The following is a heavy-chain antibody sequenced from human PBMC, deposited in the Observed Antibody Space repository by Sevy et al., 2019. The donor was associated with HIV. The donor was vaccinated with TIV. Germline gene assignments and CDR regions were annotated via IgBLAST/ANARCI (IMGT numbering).Heavy chain of an antibody. CDR3: ARRTNDENYFDY. CDR2: IYHSGST. J-gene: IGHJ4*02. D-gene: IGHD2-8*01. V-gene: IGHV4-38-2*02. Sequence: SETLSLTCTVSGYSISSGYYWGWIRQPPGKGLEWIGSIYHSGSTYYNPSLKSRVTISVDTSKNQLSLKLSSVTAADTAVYYCARRTNDENYFDYWGQGTLVTVSS. CDR1: GYSISSGYY.